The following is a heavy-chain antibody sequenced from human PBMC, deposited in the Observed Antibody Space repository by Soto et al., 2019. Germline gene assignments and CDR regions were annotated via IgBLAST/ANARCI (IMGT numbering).Heavy chain of an antibody. V-gene: IGHV1-3*01. CDR2: INGGNGNT. CDR3: VREACINGVCYDNPFDI. D-gene: IGHD2-8*01. Sequence: QVHLVQSGAEVKKPGASVKVSCQASGYTFTTYAIHWLRQAPGQRLEWMGWINGGNGNTRYSQTLQGRVALTRDKSAITVYMELSSLRSEDTAVYYCVREACINGVCYDNPFDIWGQGTMVTVSS. CDR1: GYTFTTYA. J-gene: IGHJ3*02.